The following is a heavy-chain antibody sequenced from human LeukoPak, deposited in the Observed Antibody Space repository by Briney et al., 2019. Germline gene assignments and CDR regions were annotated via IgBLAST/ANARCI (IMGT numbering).Heavy chain of an antibody. Sequence: PGGSLRLSCAASGFTFSNYVMSWVRHVPGKGLEWVSAISGSGGSTYYADSVKGRFTISRDNSKNTLYLQMNSLRAEDTAVYYCAKDQSGSGDLFDYWGQGTLVTVSS. V-gene: IGHV3-23*01. CDR3: AKDQSGSGDLFDY. CDR2: ISGSGGST. J-gene: IGHJ4*02. D-gene: IGHD1-26*01. CDR1: GFTFSNYV.